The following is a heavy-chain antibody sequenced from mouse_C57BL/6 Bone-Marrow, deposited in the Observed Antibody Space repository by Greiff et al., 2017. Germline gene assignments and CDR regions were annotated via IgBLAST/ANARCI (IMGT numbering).Heavy chain of an antibody. Sequence: QLQQPGTELVKPGASVPLSCKASGYTFTSYWLHWVKQRPGQGLEWIGNINPRNGGTNYNETFKSKATLTVDKSSSTAYKQLISLTSEDSSVYYCASYGLRDTDWGQGTLVTVSA. CDR3: ASYGLRDTD. CDR1: GYTFTSYW. D-gene: IGHD1-1*01. CDR2: INPRNGGT. J-gene: IGHJ3*01. V-gene: IGHV1-53*01.